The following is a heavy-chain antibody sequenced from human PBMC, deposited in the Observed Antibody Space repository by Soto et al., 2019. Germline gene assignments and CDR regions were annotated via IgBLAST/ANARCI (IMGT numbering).Heavy chain of an antibody. Sequence: ASVKVPCKEFGYTFTTYGLSWVRQAPGQGLEWMGWVSPYNGNTYYAPRLQGRVTMTTDTSTTTAYMSLRSLRSDDTAIYYCVRGGILEANRPYYYYGLDVWGQGTPVTVSS. J-gene: IGHJ6*02. CDR1: GYTFTTYG. CDR3: VRGGILEANRPYYYYGLDV. D-gene: IGHD1-1*01. V-gene: IGHV1-18*01. CDR2: VSPYNGNT.